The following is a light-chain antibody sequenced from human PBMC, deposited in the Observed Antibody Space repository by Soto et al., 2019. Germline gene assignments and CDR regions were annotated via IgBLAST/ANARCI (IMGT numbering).Light chain of an antibody. CDR2: AAS. J-gene: IGKJ4*01. V-gene: IGKV1-9*01. Sequence: DTQLTQSPPFFLASGGERVPIAARARQDVRSPVGWYQQKPGTAPKLLISAASTLNSGVPSRFSGSGSGTDFTLTISSLQPEDFATYYCQQLWTYPLTFGGGTKVEI. CDR3: QQLWTYPLT. CDR1: QDVRSP.